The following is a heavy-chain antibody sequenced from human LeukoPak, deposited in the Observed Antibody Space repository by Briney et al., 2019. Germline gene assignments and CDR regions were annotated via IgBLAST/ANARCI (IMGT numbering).Heavy chain of an antibody. CDR1: GYSISSGYY. CDR2: IYYSGST. J-gene: IGHJ4*02. Sequence: SETLSLTCAVSGYSISSGYYWGWIRQPPGKGLEWIGSIYYSGSTYYNPSLKSRVTISVDTSKNQFSLKLSSVTAADTAVYYCARHYGDYWGQGTLVTVSS. CDR3: ARHYGDY. V-gene: IGHV4-38-2*01.